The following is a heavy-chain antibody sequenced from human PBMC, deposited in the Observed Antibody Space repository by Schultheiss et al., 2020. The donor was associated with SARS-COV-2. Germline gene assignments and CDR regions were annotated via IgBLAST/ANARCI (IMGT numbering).Heavy chain of an antibody. J-gene: IGHJ6*03. D-gene: IGHD3-3*01. CDR2: INPNSGGT. CDR3: ARGGGITIFGVAPINNYYYYYYMDV. Sequence: GESLKISCKASGYTFTGYYMHWVRQAPGQGLEWMGWINPNSGGTNYAQKFQGWVTLTRDTSISTAYMELSSLVSDDTAVYYCARGGGITIFGVAPINNYYYYYYMDVWGKGTPVTVYS. V-gene: IGHV1-2*04. CDR1: GYTFTGYY.